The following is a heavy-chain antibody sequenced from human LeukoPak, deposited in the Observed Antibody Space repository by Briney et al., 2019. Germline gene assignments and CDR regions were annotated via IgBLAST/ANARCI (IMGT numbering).Heavy chain of an antibody. V-gene: IGHV4-34*01. Sequence: GTLRLSCAASGFTFSSYGMHWVRQPPGKGLEWIGEINHSGSTNYNPSLKSRVTISVDTSKNQFSLKLSSVTAADTAVYYCARLPLRSGYYYVRGNWFDPWGQGTLVTVSS. J-gene: IGHJ5*02. D-gene: IGHD3-22*01. CDR1: GFTFSSYG. CDR2: INHSGST. CDR3: ARLPLRSGYYYVRGNWFDP.